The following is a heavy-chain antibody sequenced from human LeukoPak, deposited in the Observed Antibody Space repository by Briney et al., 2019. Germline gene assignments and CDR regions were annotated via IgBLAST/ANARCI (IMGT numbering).Heavy chain of an antibody. Sequence: GGSLRLSCVASGFTFSGTVMHWIRQPIGKGLEWVSGIGFQSGIHYLDSVKGRFTVSRENAHNSLYLQMNSLTAGDTATYYCVREVYSSGRAPVFDFSGQGTTVTVSS. CDR3: VREVYSSGRAPVFDF. V-gene: IGHV3-13*01. CDR2: IGFQSGI. CDR1: GFTFSGTV. J-gene: IGHJ3*01. D-gene: IGHD6-19*01.